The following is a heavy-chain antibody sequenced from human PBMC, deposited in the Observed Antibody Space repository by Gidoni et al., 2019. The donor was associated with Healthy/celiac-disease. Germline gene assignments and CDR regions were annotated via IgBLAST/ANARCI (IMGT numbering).Heavy chain of an antibody. V-gene: IGHV4-30-2*04. CDR2: T. Sequence: TYYNPSLKSRVTISVDTSKNQFSLKLSSVTAADTAVYYCARGDIVVVVATSFDYWGQGTLVTVSS. D-gene: IGHD2-15*01. CDR3: ARGDIVVVVATSFDY. J-gene: IGHJ4*02.